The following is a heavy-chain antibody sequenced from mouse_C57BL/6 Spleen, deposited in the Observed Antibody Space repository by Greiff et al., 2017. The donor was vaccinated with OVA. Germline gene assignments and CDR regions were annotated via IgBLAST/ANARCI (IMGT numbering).Heavy chain of an antibody. CDR2: IYPGDGDT. D-gene: IGHD1-1*01. J-gene: IGHJ1*03. CDR1: GYAFSSYW. V-gene: IGHV1-80*01. CDR3: ARNTVHWYFDV. Sequence: QVQLKQSGAELVKPGASVKISCKASGYAFSSYWMNWVKQRPGKGLEWIGQIYPGDGDTNYNGKFKGKATLTADKSSSTAYMQLSSLTSEDSAVYFCARNTVHWYFDVWGTGTTVTVSS.